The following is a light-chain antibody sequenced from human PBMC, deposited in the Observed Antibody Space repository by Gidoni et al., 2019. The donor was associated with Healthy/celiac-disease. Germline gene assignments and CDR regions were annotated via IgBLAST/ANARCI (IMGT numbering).Light chain of an antibody. CDR3: QQSYSTLIT. V-gene: IGKV1-39*01. J-gene: IGKJ5*01. Sequence: DIQMTQSPSSLSASVGDRVTITCRASQSISSYLNWYQQKPGKAPKLLIDAASSLQSGVPSRFSGSGSGTDVTLTISSLQPEDFATYYCQQSYSTLITFGQGTRLEIK. CDR1: QSISSY. CDR2: AAS.